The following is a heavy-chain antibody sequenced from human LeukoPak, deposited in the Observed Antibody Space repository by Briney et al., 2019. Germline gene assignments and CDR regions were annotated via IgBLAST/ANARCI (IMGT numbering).Heavy chain of an antibody. CDR2: IHRGGNT. CDR3: AKGVASGDY. CDR1: GFTVSGNY. V-gene: IGHV3-66*01. Sequence: PGGSLRLSCAASGFTVSGNYMSWVRQAPGKGLEWLSVIHRGGNTYYADSVKGRFTISRDSSKNTVFLQMDSLRAEDTAVYYCAKGVASGDYWGQGTLVTVSS. D-gene: IGHD3-10*01. J-gene: IGHJ4*02.